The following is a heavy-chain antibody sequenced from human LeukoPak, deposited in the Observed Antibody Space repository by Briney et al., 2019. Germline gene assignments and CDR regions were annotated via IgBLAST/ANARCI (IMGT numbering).Heavy chain of an antibody. V-gene: IGHV3-30*09. D-gene: IGHD3-10*01. CDR1: GFTFSSYA. CDR3: ARETGGAVGSTDFDY. J-gene: IGHJ4*02. Sequence: TGGSLRLSCAASGFTFSSYAIHWVRQAPGKGLEWVTVISYDGSNKYYAGSVKGRFAISRDNSKNTLYLQMNSLRAEDTAVYYCARETGGAVGSTDFDYWGQGTLVTVSS. CDR2: ISYDGSNK.